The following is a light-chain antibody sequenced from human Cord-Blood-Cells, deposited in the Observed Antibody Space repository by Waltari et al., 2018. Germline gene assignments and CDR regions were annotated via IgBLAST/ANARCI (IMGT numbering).Light chain of an antibody. CDR3: QQYNNWPFT. CDR2: GAS. J-gene: IGKJ3*01. Sequence: EIVMTQSPATLSVSPGERATLSCRASQSVSSNLAGYQQKPGQAPRLLIYGASTRATGIPARFSGSVSGTEFTLTISSLQSEDFAVYYFQQYNNWPFTFGPGTKVDIK. V-gene: IGKV3-15*01. CDR1: QSVSSN.